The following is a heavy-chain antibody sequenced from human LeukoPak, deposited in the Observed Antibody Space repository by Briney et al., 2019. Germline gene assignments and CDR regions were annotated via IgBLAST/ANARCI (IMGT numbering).Heavy chain of an antibody. CDR3: ANESGYSSGWYEC. CDR2: ISGSGGST. D-gene: IGHD6-19*01. CDR1: GFTFSGYA. J-gene: IGHJ5*01. Sequence: PGGSLRLSCAASGFTFSGYAMSWVRQAPGKGLEWISAISGSGGSTYYADSVKGRFTISRDNSKNTLYLQMNSLRAEDTAVYYCANESGYSSGWYECWGQGTLVTVSS. V-gene: IGHV3-23*01.